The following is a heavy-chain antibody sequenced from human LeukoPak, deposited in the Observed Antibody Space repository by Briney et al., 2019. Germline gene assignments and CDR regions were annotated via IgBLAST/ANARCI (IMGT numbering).Heavy chain of an antibody. CDR2: ISSSSSYI. Sequence: GGSLRLSCAASGFTLSSYSMNWVRQAPGKGLEWVSSISSSSSYIYYADSVKGRFTISRDNAKNSLYLQMNSLRAEDTAVYYCARDGMYCSSTSCYWGDKYYYYGMDVWGKGTTVTVSS. V-gene: IGHV3-21*01. D-gene: IGHD2-2*01. J-gene: IGHJ6*04. CDR3: ARDGMYCSSTSCYWGDKYYYYGMDV. CDR1: GFTLSSYS.